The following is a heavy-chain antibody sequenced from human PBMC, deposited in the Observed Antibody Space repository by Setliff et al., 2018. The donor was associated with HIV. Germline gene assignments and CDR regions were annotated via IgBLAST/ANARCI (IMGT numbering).Heavy chain of an antibody. CDR3: AAASNRRVRGVNLHYYYYMDV. CDR1: GYTFPNYD. V-gene: IGHV1-18*01. D-gene: IGHD3-10*01. Sequence: GASVKVSCKASGYTFPNYDINWVRQAPGQVLEWMGWISTYIGNANYAQKFQGRVTITRDLSTSTAYMERSSLRSEDTAVYYCAAASNRRVRGVNLHYYYYMDVWGKGTTVTVS. J-gene: IGHJ6*03. CDR2: ISTYIGNA.